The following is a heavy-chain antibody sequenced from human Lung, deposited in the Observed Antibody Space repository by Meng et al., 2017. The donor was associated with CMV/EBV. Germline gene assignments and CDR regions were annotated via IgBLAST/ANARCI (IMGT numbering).Heavy chain of an antibody. Sequence: GSLRLXXAVYGGSFSGYDWSWIRQSPGKGLERIGEINHRGSTNYNPSLKSRLTISVDTSKNQFSLKLNSVTAADTAVYYCARGSTSVTMIVVVITAASLAYDSWGQGTXVTVSS. CDR3: ARGSTSVTMIVVVITAASLAYDS. D-gene: IGHD3-22*01. V-gene: IGHV4-34*01. CDR1: GGSFSGYD. CDR2: INHRGST. J-gene: IGHJ4*02.